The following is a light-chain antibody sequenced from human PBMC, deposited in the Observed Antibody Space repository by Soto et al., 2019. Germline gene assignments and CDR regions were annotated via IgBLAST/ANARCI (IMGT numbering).Light chain of an antibody. Sequence: EIVMTQSPATLSVSPGERATLSCRASQSVSSNLAWYQQKPGQAPRLLIYGAFTRATGIPVRFSGSGSGTEFTLTISSLQSEDFAVYYCQQYNNWPPNTFGQGTKLEIK. J-gene: IGKJ2*01. CDR2: GAF. CDR1: QSVSSN. CDR3: QQYNNWPPNT. V-gene: IGKV3-15*01.